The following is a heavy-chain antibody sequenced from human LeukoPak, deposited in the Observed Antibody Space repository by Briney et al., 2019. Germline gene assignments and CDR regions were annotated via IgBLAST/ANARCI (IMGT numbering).Heavy chain of an antibody. CDR1: GFTFSNYW. Sequence: GGSLRLSCAASGFTFSNYWMSWVRQAPGKGLEWVANIKQDGREKYYLDSVKGRFIIYRDNAENSLYLQMNSLRAEDTALYYCARDHGPGWYVGYFDYWGQGTPVTVSS. D-gene: IGHD6-19*01. V-gene: IGHV3-7*01. CDR3: ARDHGPGWYVGYFDY. CDR2: IKQDGREK. J-gene: IGHJ4*02.